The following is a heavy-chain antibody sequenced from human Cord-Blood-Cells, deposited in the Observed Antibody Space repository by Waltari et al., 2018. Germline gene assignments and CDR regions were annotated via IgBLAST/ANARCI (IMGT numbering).Heavy chain of an antibody. J-gene: IGHJ4*02. CDR2: INHSGST. V-gene: IGHV4-34*01. Sequence: QVQLQQWGAGLLKPSETLSLTCAVYGGSFSGYYWSWIRQPPGKGPEWIGEINHSGSTNYNPSLKSRVTISVDTSKNQFSLKLSSVTAADTAVYYCARAILSSIAVAGFDYWGQGTLVTVSS. CDR1: GGSFSGYY. CDR3: ARAILSSIAVAGFDY. D-gene: IGHD6-19*01.